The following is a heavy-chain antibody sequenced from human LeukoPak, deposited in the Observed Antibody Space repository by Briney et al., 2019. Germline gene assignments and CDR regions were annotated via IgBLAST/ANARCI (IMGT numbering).Heavy chain of an antibody. J-gene: IGHJ6*03. CDR1: GFTFSSYS. Sequence: GGSLRLSCAASGFTFSSYSMNWVRQAPGKGLEWVSSISSSSSYIYYAGSVKGRFTISRDNAKNSLYLQMNSLRAEDTAVYYCARGRAGSSSRYYYMDVWGKGTTVTVSS. V-gene: IGHV3-21*01. CDR2: ISSSSSYI. D-gene: IGHD6-6*01. CDR3: ARGRAGSSSRYYYMDV.